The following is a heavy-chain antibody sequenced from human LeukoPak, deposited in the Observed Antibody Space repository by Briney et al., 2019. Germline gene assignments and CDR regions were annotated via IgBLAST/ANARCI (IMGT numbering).Heavy chain of an antibody. Sequence: ASVKVSCKASGYAFTDYYMHWVRQAPGQGLEWMGCLNPSSGDTNYAQKFQGRVSMTRDTSISTVYMDLYRLKSDDTAVYYCARCSNIWRDNWFAPWGQGTLVTVSS. D-gene: IGHD4-11*01. CDR3: ARCSNIWRDNWFAP. V-gene: IGHV1-2*02. J-gene: IGHJ5*02. CDR2: LNPSSGDT. CDR1: GYAFTDYY.